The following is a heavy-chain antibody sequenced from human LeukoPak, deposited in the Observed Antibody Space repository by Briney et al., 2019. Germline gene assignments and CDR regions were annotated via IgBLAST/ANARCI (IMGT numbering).Heavy chain of an antibody. CDR2: IIPILGIA. CDR3: ARGTAAVAGTGGFDY. CDR1: GGTFSSYA. D-gene: IGHD6-19*01. J-gene: IGHJ4*02. Sequence: ASVKVSCKASGGTFSSYAISWVRQAPRQGLEWMGRIIPILGIANYAQKFQGRVTITADKSTSTAYMELSSLRSEDTAVYYCARGTAAVAGTGGFDYWGQGTLVTVSS. V-gene: IGHV1-69*04.